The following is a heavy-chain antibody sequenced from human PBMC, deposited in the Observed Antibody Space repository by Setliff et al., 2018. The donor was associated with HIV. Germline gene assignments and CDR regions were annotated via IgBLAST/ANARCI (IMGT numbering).Heavy chain of an antibody. D-gene: IGHD3-10*01. CDR1: GGTFSIYA. Sequence: SVKVSCKASGGTFSIYAISWVRQAPGQGLEWMGGIIPILGMSIYAQKFQGRVTITADESTSTAYMELSSLRSEDTAVYYCARPTELYYYGSGPSGAFDIWGQGTMVTVSS. CDR2: IIPILGMS. CDR3: ARPTELYYYGSGPSGAFDI. V-gene: IGHV1-69*10. J-gene: IGHJ3*02.